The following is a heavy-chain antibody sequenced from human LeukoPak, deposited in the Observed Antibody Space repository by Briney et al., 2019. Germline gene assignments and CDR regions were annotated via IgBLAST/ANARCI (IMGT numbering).Heavy chain of an antibody. CDR3: ARVLLTGYYYDY. V-gene: IGHV3-64*02. J-gene: IGHJ4*02. Sequence: GGSLRLSCAASGFTFSNYAMHWVRLAPGMGLEYVSAINANGGGTYYADSVRGRFTISRDNSKSTLYLQLGSLRAEDMAVYFCARVLLTGYYYDYWGQGTLVTVSS. D-gene: IGHD3-9*01. CDR2: INANGGGT. CDR1: GFTFSNYA.